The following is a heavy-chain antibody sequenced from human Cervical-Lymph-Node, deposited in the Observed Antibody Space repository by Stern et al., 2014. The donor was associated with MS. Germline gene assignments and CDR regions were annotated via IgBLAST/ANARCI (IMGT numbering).Heavy chain of an antibody. CDR2: IYYSVST. D-gene: IGHD4-23*01. Sequence: QVQLQESGPGLVKPSQTLSLTCTVSGGSISSGGYYWSWIRQHPGKGLEWIGYIYYSVSTYYNPSLKSRVTISVDTSKNQFSLKLSSVTAADTAVYYCARVGRMATLYYFDYWGQGTLVTVSS. V-gene: IGHV4-31*03. J-gene: IGHJ4*02. CDR3: ARVGRMATLYYFDY. CDR1: GGSISSGGYY.